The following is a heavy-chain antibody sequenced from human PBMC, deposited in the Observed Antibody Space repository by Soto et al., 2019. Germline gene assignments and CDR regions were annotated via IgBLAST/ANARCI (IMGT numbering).Heavy chain of an antibody. Sequence: PGVSLILSCAASGFTFSDYYMSWIRQAPGRGLEWVSYISSSSSYTNYADSVKGRFTISRDNAKNSLYLQMNSLRAEDTAVYYCARVGPRDYVFLEYWRQGKLVTVSS. V-gene: IGHV3-11*06. CDR2: ISSSSSYT. CDR1: GFTFSDYY. J-gene: IGHJ4*02. CDR3: ARVGPRDYVFLEY. D-gene: IGHD3-16*01.